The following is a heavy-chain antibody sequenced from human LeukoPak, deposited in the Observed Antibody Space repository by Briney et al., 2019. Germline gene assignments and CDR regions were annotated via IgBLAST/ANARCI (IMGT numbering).Heavy chain of an antibody. D-gene: IGHD1-26*01. CDR2: INPSGGST. V-gene: IGHV1-46*01. Sequence: ASVKVSCKASGYTFTSYYMHWVRQAPGQGLEWMGIINPSGGSTSYAQKSQGRVTMTRDTSTSTVYMELSSLRSEDTAVYYCARDWGVGAKEYYFDYWGQGTLVTVSS. CDR3: ARDWGVGAKEYYFDY. J-gene: IGHJ4*02. CDR1: GYTFTSYY.